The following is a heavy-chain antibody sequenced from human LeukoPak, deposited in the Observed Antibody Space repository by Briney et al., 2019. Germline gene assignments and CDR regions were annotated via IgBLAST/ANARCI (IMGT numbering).Heavy chain of an antibody. CDR1: GFTVTSNY. CDR3: TADVPDYPQQIDY. CDR2: IYTDGKT. V-gene: IGHV3-66*01. D-gene: IGHD2-2*01. Sequence: GGSRRLSCTVSGFTVTSNYMSWVRQAPGKGLEWVSVIYTDGKTYYTDSVKGRFTISRDDSKDTLYRQKNSLRTDDTAVYYCTADVPDYPQQIDYWGQRALVTVSS. J-gene: IGHJ4*02.